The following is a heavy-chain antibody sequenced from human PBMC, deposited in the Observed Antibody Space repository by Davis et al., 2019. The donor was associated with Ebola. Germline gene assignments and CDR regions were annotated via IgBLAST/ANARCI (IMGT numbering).Heavy chain of an antibody. D-gene: IGHD3-10*01. J-gene: IGHJ5*02. CDR1: GGSISSSSYY. V-gene: IGHV4-39*01. CDR2: IY. Sequence: SETLSLTCTVSGGSISSSSYYWGWIRQPPGMGLEWIGNIYYYNRSLKSRVTISVDTSKNQFSLKLSSVTAADTAVYYCARQGGTMVQGVIIGRWFDPWGQGTLVTVSS. CDR3: ARQGGTMVQGVIIGRWFDP.